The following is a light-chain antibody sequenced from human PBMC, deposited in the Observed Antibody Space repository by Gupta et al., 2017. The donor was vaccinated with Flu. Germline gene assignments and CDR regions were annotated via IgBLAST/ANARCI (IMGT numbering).Light chain of an antibody. Sequence: EIVLTQSPGTLSLSPGERATLSCRASQSVGSSFLAWYQQKPGQAPRLLMYGASSRASGIPDRFSGSGSGTDFTLTISRREPEDFAVYYCQQYRSSPQFTFGPGTKVEIK. CDR3: QQYRSSPQFT. J-gene: IGKJ3*01. V-gene: IGKV3-20*01. CDR1: QSVGSSF. CDR2: GAS.